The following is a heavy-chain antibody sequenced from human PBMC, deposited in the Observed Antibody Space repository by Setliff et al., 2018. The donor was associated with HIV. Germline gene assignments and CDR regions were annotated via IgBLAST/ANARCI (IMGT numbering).Heavy chain of an antibody. Sequence: SETLSLTCIVSGGSISSYYWSWIRQPPGKGLEWIGYIYYSGSINYNPSLKSRVTISVDTSKNQFSLKMSSVTASDTAVYYCAGSWSGYPLSFGYWGQGTLVTVSS. CDR1: GGSISSYY. V-gene: IGHV4-59*01. CDR3: AGSWSGYPLSFGY. D-gene: IGHD3-3*01. CDR2: IYYSGSI. J-gene: IGHJ4*02.